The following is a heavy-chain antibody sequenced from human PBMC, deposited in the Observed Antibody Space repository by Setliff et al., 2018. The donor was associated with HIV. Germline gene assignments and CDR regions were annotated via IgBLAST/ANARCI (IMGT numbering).Heavy chain of an antibody. CDR3: ARTLGYCSGGSCYLDY. V-gene: IGHV1-46*01. CDR1: GYTFTSYY. D-gene: IGHD2-15*01. J-gene: IGHJ4*02. CDR2: INPSGGST. Sequence: VASVKVSCKASGYTFTSYYMHWVRQAPAQGLEWMGIINPSGGSTGYAQKFQGRVTMTRDTSTGTVYMELSSLRSEDTAVYYCARTLGYCSGGSCYLDYWGQGTLVTVSS.